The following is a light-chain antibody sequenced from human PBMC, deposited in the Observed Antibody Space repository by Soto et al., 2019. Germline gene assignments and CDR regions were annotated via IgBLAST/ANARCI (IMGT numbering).Light chain of an antibody. CDR1: QTVGSF. V-gene: IGKV3-11*01. CDR3: QQRYYGYT. CDR2: DAS. J-gene: IGKJ2*01. Sequence: EIVLTQSPAPLSLSPGESATLSCRASQTVGSFLGWYQQKPGQAPRLLIYDASNRATGIPARFSGSGSGTDFTLTISSLEPEEFAVYYCQQRYYGYTFGQGTKVEI.